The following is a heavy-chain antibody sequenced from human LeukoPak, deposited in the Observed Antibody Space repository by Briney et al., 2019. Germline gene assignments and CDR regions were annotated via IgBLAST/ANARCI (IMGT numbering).Heavy chain of an antibody. D-gene: IGHD2-2*01. J-gene: IGHJ4*02. CDR3: AKRGYCGSSSCTAYFDY. CDR1: GFTFSNYA. Sequence: PGGSLRLSCAASGFTFSNYAMSWVRQAPGKGLEWVPSISSSGAATYYADSVKGRVTISRDTSKNTVYLQMSSLRAEDTAVYYCAKRGYCGSSSCTAYFDYWGQGTLVTVSS. CDR2: ISSSGAAT. V-gene: IGHV3-23*01.